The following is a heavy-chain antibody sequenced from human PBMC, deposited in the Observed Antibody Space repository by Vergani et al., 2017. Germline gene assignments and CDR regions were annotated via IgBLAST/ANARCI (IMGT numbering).Heavy chain of an antibody. CDR3: AKDIGIAVAGYFDY. Sequence: EVQLVESGGGLVKPGGSLRLSCAASGFTFSSYSMNWVRQAPGKGLEWVSSISSSSSYIYYADSVKGRFTISRDNAKNSLYLQMNSLRAEDTAVYYCAKDIGIAVAGYFDYWGQGTLVTVSS. CDR2: ISSSSSYI. CDR1: GFTFSSYS. J-gene: IGHJ4*02. V-gene: IGHV3-21*01. D-gene: IGHD6-19*01.